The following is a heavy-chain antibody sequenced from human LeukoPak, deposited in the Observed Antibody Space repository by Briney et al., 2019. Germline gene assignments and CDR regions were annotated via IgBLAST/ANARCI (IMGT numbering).Heavy chain of an antibody. V-gene: IGHV3-23*01. CDR1: GFTFSSYS. CDR3: AKDPMGVVPAAMAYYFDY. D-gene: IGHD2-2*01. Sequence: GGSLRLSCAASGFTFSSYSMNWVRQAPGKGLEWVSAISGSGGSTYYADSVKGRFTISRDNSKNTLYLQMNSLRAEDTAVYYCAKDPMGVVPAAMAYYFDYWGQGTLVTVSS. J-gene: IGHJ4*02. CDR2: ISGSGGST.